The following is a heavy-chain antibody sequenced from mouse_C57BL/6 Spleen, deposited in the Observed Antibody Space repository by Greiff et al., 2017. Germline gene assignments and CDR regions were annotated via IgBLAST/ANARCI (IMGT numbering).Heavy chain of an antibody. V-gene: IGHV1-82*01. J-gene: IGHJ2*01. D-gene: IGHD1-1*01. CDR2: IYPGDGDT. Sequence: VQLQQSGPELVKPGASVKISCKASGYAFSSSWMNWVKQRPGTGLEWIGRIYPGDGDTNYNGKFKGKATLTADKSSSTAYMQLSSLTSEDSAVYFCARRMKLRLFDYWGQGTTLTVSS. CDR1: GYAFSSSW. CDR3: ARRMKLRLFDY.